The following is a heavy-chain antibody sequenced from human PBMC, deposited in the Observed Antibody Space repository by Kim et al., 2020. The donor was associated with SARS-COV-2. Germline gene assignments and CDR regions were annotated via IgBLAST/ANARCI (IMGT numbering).Heavy chain of an antibody. CDR3: ARCQDRAASDAFDI. V-gene: IGHV3-11*03. CDR2: ISGGGANT. Sequence: GGSLRLSCAASGFTFSDYAMNWVRQAPGKGLEWVSCISGGGANTNYADSVKGRFTISRDNSKNSLYLQMNSLRADDTALYYCARCQDRAASDAFDIWGQG. J-gene: IGHJ3*02. CDR1: GFTFSDYA. D-gene: IGHD2-15*01.